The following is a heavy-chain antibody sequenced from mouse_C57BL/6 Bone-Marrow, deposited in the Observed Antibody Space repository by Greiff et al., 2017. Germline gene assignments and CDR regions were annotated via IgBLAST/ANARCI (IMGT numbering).Heavy chain of an antibody. CDR2: IDPSDSYT. J-gene: IGHJ2*01. Sequence: QVQLQQPGAELVRPGTSVKLSCKASGYTFTSYWMHWVKQRPGQGLEWIGVIDPSDSYTNYNQKFKGKATLTVDTSSSTAYIQLSSLTSEDSAVYYCARERLYYFDDWGQGTTLTVSS. CDR1: GYTFTSYW. CDR3: ARERLYYFDD. D-gene: IGHD3-3*01. V-gene: IGHV1-59*01.